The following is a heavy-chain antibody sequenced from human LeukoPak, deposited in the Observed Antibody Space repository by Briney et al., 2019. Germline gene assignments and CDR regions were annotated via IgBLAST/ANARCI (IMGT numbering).Heavy chain of an antibody. D-gene: IGHD6-13*01. J-gene: IGHJ3*02. V-gene: IGHV3-33*01. CDR3: ARGAAAGFSIDAFDI. CDR2: IWYDGSNK. CDR1: GFTFSSYG. Sequence: GGSLRLSCAASGFTFSSYGMHWVRQAPGKGLEWVAVIWYDGSNKYYADSVKGRFTISRDNSKNTLYLQMNSLRAEDTAVYYCARGAAAGFSIDAFDIWGQGTMVTVSS.